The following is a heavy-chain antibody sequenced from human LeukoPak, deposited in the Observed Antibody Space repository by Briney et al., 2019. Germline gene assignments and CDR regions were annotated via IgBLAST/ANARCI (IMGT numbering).Heavy chain of an antibody. Sequence: GGSLRLSCAASGFTFSSYSMNWVRQAPGKGLEWVSYISSSSSYIYYADSVKGRFTISRDNAKNSLYLQMNSLRAEDTAVYYCARAPGYCSGGSCYYFDYWGQGTLVTVSS. V-gene: IGHV3-21*01. CDR2: ISSSSSYI. J-gene: IGHJ4*02. D-gene: IGHD2-15*01. CDR3: ARAPGYCSGGSCYYFDY. CDR1: GFTFSSYS.